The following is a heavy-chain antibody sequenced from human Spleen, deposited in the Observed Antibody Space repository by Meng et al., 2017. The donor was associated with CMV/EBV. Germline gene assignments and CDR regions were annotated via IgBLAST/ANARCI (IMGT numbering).Heavy chain of an antibody. CDR2: IRYDGNNK. CDR3: AKDRSPTRFIAAPTTPDH. D-gene: IGHD6-6*01. J-gene: IGHJ4*02. V-gene: IGHV3-30*02. Sequence: GGSLRLSCAASGFSFSNYGMHWVRQAPGKGLEWVAFIRYDGNNKNYADFVQGRFTISRDSSKNTLSLHMISLRAEDTAVYYCAKDRSPTRFIAAPTTPDHWGQGTLVTVSS. CDR1: GFSFSNYG.